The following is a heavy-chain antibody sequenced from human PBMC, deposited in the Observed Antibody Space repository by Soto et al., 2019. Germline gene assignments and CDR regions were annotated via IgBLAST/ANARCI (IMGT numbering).Heavy chain of an antibody. J-gene: IGHJ4*01. D-gene: IGHD1-7*01. CDR1: GYSLPTHN. CDR2: SNAANGHT. Sequence: QVQLVHSGAEVKKPGASVRISCKASGYSLPTHNIHWVRQAPGQRLGWMGWSNAANGHTKYSQNFQDRFTISSDTFSSTVYMELTGLTSYDTAIYYCSRANGNYGWGPNDDWGHGTLVTVSS. V-gene: IGHV1-3*01. CDR3: SRANGNYGWGPNDD.